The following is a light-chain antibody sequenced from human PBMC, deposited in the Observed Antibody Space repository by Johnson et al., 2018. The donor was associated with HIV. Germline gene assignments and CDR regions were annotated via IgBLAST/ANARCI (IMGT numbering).Light chain of an antibody. Sequence: QSVLTQPPSVSAAPGQKVTISCSGSSSNIGNNYVSWYQQVPGTAPKLLIYDNNRRPSGIPDRFSGSKSGTSATLGITGLQTGDDADYYCGTWDSSLSSYVFGTGTKVTVL. V-gene: IGLV1-51*01. CDR3: GTWDSSLSSYV. J-gene: IGLJ1*01. CDR2: DNN. CDR1: SSNIGNNY.